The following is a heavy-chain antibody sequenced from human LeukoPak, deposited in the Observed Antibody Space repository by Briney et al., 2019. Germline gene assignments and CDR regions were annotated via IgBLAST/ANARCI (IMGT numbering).Heavy chain of an antibody. Sequence: ASVKVSYKVSGYTLTELSMHWVRQAPGKGLEWMGGFDPEDGETIYAQKFQGRVTMTEDTSTDTAYMELSSLRSEDTAVYYCATALVDPDYDSSGQDNAFDIWGQGTMVTVSS. V-gene: IGHV1-24*01. J-gene: IGHJ3*02. CDR1: GYTLTELS. CDR3: ATALVDPDYDSSGQDNAFDI. CDR2: FDPEDGET. D-gene: IGHD3-22*01.